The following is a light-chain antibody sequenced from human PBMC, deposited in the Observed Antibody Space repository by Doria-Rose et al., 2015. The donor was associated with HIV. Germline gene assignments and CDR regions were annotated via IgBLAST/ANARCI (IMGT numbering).Light chain of an antibody. CDR2: DGS. CDR3: HQYGTSWT. V-gene: IGKV3-20*01. CDR1: QSFSSTY. J-gene: IGKJ1*01. Sequence: EIVMTQSPGTLSLSPGERATLSCRASQSFSSTYLAWYQQKPGQAPSLIIYDGSTRATGIPDRFSASVSGTDFTLTINRLEPEDFALYYCHQYGTSWTFGQGTKVEI.